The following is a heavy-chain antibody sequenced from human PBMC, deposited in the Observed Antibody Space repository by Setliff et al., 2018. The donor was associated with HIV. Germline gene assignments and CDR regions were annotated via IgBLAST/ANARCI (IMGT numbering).Heavy chain of an antibody. CDR3: ARDSGSYRIRGAFDI. CDR1: GYTFTSYG. CDR2: ISAYNGNT. D-gene: IGHD1-26*01. J-gene: IGHJ3*02. Sequence: ASVKVSCKASGYTFTSYGISWVRQAPGQGLEWMGWISAYNGNTNYAQKLQGRVTMTTDTSTSTAYMELSSLRSDDTAVYYCARDSGSYRIRGAFDIWGQGTMVTVSS. V-gene: IGHV1-18*01.